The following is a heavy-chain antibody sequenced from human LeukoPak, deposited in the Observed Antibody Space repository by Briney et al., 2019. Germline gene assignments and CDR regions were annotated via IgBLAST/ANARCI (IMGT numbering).Heavy chain of an antibody. CDR3: ATAAYGSGSYYREDY. CDR1: GYTLTELS. V-gene: IGHV1-24*01. Sequence: ASVKVSCKVSGYTLTELSMHWVRQAPGKGLEWMGGFDPEDGETIYAQKFQGRVTMTEDTSTDTAYMELSSLRSEDTAVYYCATAAYGSGSYYREDYWGQGTLVTVSS. CDR2: FDPEDGET. D-gene: IGHD3-10*01. J-gene: IGHJ4*02.